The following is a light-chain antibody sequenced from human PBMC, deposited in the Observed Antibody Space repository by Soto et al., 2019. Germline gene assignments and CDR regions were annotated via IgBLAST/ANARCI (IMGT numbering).Light chain of an antibody. CDR3: TSYAGRNIWV. V-gene: IGLV2-8*01. J-gene: IGLJ3*02. Sequence: QSALTQPPSASGSPGQSVTISCTGTSSDVGGDNYVSWYQQYPGKAPKLMIYEVSKRPSGVPDRFSGSKSGNTASLTVSGLQAEDEADYYCTSYAGRNIWVFGGGTKLTVL. CDR1: SSDVGGDNY. CDR2: EVS.